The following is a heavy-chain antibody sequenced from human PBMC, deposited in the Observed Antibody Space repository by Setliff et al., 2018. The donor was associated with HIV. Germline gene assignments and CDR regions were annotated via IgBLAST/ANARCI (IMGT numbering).Heavy chain of an antibody. D-gene: IGHD2-21*01. CDR2: IYISGNT. CDR3: ARGAYPREFYFDS. J-gene: IGHJ4*02. V-gene: IGHV4-4*09. CDR1: GDSINKYY. Sequence: SETLSLTCTVSGDSINKYYWSWIRQPPGKGLEWIGYIYISGNTMYKPSLKSRVTMSLDTPKNQVSLKMTSVTAADTAVYYCARGAYPREFYFDSWGQGMLGTVS.